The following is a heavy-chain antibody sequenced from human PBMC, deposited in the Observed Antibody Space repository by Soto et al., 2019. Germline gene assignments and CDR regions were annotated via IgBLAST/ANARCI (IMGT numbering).Heavy chain of an antibody. J-gene: IGHJ6*02. CDR1: GFPFSSYA. D-gene: IGHD7-27*01. CDR3: AKDQSERTLGPRGYYYYGMDV. Sequence: PGGSMRISCAASGFPFSSYAMSWVRQAPGKGLEWVSAISGSGGSTYYADSVKGRFTISRDNSKNTLYLQMNSLRAEDTAVYYCAKDQSERTLGPRGYYYYGMDVWGQGTTVTVSS. V-gene: IGHV3-23*01. CDR2: ISGSGGST.